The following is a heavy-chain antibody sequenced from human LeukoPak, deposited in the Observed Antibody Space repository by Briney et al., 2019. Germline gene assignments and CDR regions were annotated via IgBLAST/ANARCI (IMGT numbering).Heavy chain of an antibody. CDR1: GGSISSYY. D-gene: IGHD3-3*01. Sequence: SETLSLTCTVSGGSISSYYWSWIRQPPGKGLEWIGYIYYSGSTNYNPSLKSRVTISVDTSKNQFSLKLSSVTAADTAVYYCARGVPPTIWYYYYMDVWGKGTTVTVSS. V-gene: IGHV4-59*01. CDR3: ARGVPPTIWYYYYMDV. J-gene: IGHJ6*03. CDR2: IYYSGST.